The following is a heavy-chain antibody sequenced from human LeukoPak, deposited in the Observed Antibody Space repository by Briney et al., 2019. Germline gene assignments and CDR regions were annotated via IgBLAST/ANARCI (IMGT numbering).Heavy chain of an antibody. CDR1: GFTFSSYA. D-gene: IGHD3-10*01. CDR3: AKHPSYYYGSGRYPGPNWFDP. J-gene: IGHJ5*02. V-gene: IGHV3-23*01. CDR2: ISGSGGST. Sequence: GGSLRLSCAAFGFTFSSYAMSWVRQAPGKGLEWVSAISGSGGSTYYADSVKGRFTISRDNSKNTLYLQMNSLRAEDTAVYYCAKHPSYYYGSGRYPGPNWFDPWGQGTLVTVSS.